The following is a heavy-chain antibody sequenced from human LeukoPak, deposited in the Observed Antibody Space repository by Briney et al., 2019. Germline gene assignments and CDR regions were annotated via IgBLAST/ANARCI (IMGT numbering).Heavy chain of an antibody. J-gene: IGHJ3*02. V-gene: IGHV4-59*01. Sequence: SETLSLTCTVSGGSISSYYWSWIRQPPGKGLEWIGYIYYSGSTNYNPSLKSRVTISVDTSKNQFSLKLSSVTAADTAVYYCARVLGYSYFSEPRYAFDIWGQGTMVTVSS. CDR3: ARVLGYSYFSEPRYAFDI. D-gene: IGHD5-18*01. CDR1: GGSISSYY. CDR2: IYYSGST.